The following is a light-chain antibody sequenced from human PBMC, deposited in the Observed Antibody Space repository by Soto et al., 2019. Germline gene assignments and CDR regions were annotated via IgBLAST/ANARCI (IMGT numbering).Light chain of an antibody. CDR1: HGISNY. CDR2: AAS. Sequence: DIHMTQSPSSLSASVGDRVNITCRASHGISNYLAWYQQKPGKVPKLLIYAASTLQSGVPSRFSGSGSGTDFTLTISSLQPEDVATYYCQKCNSAPLTFGGGTKVDIK. CDR3: QKCNSAPLT. V-gene: IGKV1-27*01. J-gene: IGKJ4*01.